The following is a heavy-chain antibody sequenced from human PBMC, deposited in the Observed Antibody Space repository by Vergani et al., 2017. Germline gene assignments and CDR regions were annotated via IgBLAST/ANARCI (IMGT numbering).Heavy chain of an antibody. Sequence: QVQLQESGPGLVKPSQTLSLTCTVSGGSISSGDYYWSWIRQPPGKGLEWIGYIYYSGSTYYNPSLKSRVTISVDTSKNQFSLRLRSVTAADTAVYYCANYKADCGSDCYLSWGQGTLVTVSS. CDR1: GGSISSGDYY. J-gene: IGHJ5*02. V-gene: IGHV4-30-4*01. CDR2: IYYSGST. CDR3: ANYKADCGSDCYLS. D-gene: IGHD2-21*02.